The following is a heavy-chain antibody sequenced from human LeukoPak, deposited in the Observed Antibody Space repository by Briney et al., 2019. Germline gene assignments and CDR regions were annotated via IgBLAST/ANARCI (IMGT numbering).Heavy chain of an antibody. CDR2: IYSGGST. CDR3: ARVNGDYGGSTDY. V-gene: IGHV3-53*01. J-gene: IGHJ4*02. Sequence: GGSLRLSCAASGLTVNSKYMSWVRQAPGKGLEWVSIIYSGGSTNYADSVKGRFTISRDNAKNSLYLQMNSLRAEDTAVYYCARVNGDYGGSTDYWGQGTLVSVSS. CDR1: GLTVNSKY. D-gene: IGHD4-23*01.